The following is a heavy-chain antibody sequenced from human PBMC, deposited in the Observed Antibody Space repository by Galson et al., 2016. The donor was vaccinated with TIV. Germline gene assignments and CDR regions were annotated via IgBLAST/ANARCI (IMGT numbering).Heavy chain of an antibody. Sequence: PALVKPTQTLTLACTFSGFSLSTSGVAVGWIRQPPGKALEWLALVYGDDDKRYSPSLDSRLTITKDTSKNQVVLTMTNMDPVDTATYYCAHRKPYCTTTTCPLGAFDVWGQGTMVTVSS. CDR1: GFSLSTSGVA. CDR3: AHRKPYCTTTTCPLGAFDV. D-gene: IGHD2-2*01. V-gene: IGHV2-5*02. J-gene: IGHJ3*01. CDR2: VYGDDDK.